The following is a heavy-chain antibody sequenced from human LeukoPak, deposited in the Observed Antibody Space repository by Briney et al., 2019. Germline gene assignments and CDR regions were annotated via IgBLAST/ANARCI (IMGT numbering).Heavy chain of an antibody. CDR3: ARGNSGSYPNWFDP. D-gene: IGHD1-26*01. J-gene: IGHJ5*02. V-gene: IGHV3-66*02. CDR2: IYSGGST. CDR1: GFTFNNYD. Sequence: GGSLRLSCAASGFTFNNYDMSWVRQAPGKGLEWVSVIYSGGSTYYADSVKGRFTISRDNSKNTLYLQMNSLRAEDTAVYYCARGNSGSYPNWFDPWGQGTLVTVSS.